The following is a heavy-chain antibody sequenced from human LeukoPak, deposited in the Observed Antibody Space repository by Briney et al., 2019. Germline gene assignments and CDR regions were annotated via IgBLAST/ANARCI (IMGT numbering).Heavy chain of an antibody. CDR3: ARVGYVWGSYRRYYFDY. J-gene: IGHJ4*02. Sequence: PSETLSLTCTVSGGSISSYYWSWIRQPPGKGLEWIGYIYYSGSTNYNPSLKSRVTISVDTSKNQFSLKLSSVTAADTAVYYCARVGYVWGSYRRYYFDYWGQGALVTVSS. CDR1: GGSISSYY. D-gene: IGHD3-16*02. CDR2: IYYSGST. V-gene: IGHV4-59*01.